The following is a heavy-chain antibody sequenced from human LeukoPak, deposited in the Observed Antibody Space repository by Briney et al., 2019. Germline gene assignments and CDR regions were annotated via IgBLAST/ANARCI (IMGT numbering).Heavy chain of an antibody. J-gene: IGHJ3*02. CDR2: IYTGGNS. CDR1: GFTVSSTH. CDR3: ARGGRGSAAVVAPRSFDI. D-gene: IGHD3-22*01. V-gene: IGHV3-53*01. Sequence: GGSLRLSCAASGFTVSSTHMVWVRQAPGKGLEWVSVIYTGGNSYYAGSVQGRFIISRDISKNTLYLQMNSLRAEDSALYYCARGGRGSAAVVAPRSFDIWGQGTMVTVSS.